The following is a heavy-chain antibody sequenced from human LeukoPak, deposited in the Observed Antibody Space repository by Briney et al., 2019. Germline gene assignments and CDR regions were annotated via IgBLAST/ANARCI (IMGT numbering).Heavy chain of an antibody. J-gene: IGHJ4*02. Sequence: SETLSLTCAVSGASISSGDYSWVWVRQPPGKELDFIGNISHSGSTYYNPSLKSRVSISIDTSKNQLSLKLSSVTAADTAVYYCARDVLAAPGTFDYWGQGALVTVSS. D-gene: IGHD6-13*01. CDR2: ISHSGST. CDR1: GASISSGDYS. V-gene: IGHV4-30-4*07. CDR3: ARDVLAAPGTFDY.